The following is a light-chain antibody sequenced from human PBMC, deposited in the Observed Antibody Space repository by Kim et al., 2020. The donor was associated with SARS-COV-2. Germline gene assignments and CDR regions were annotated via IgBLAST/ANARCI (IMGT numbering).Light chain of an antibody. V-gene: IGKV1-12*01. CDR3: QQANSFPWT. J-gene: IGKJ1*01. Sequence: DIQMTQSPSSVSASVGDRVTITCRASQGISIYLARYQQKPGKAPKLLIYAASSLQSGVPSRFSGSGSGTDFTLTISSLQPEDFATYYCQQANSFPWTFGQGTKVDIK. CDR2: AAS. CDR1: QGISIY.